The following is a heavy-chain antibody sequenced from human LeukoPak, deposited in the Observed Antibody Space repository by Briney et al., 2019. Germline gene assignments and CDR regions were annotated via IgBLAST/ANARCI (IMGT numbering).Heavy chain of an antibody. Sequence: PSETLSLTCTVSGGSISSGSYYWSWIRQPAGKGLEWIGRIYTSGSTNYNPSLKSRVTISVDTSKNQFSLKLSSVTAADTAVYYCARGRVAARSNRRGYFDYWGQGTLVTVSS. CDR2: IYTSGST. J-gene: IGHJ4*02. CDR1: GGSISSGSYY. D-gene: IGHD2-15*01. CDR3: ARGRVAARSNRRGYFDY. V-gene: IGHV4-61*02.